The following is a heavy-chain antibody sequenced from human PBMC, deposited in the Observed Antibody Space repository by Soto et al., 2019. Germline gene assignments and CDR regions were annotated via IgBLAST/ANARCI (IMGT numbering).Heavy chain of an antibody. CDR2: IIPIFGTA. J-gene: IGHJ5*02. Sequence: SVKVSCKASGGTFSSYAISWVRQAPGQGLEWMGGIIPIFGTANYAQKFQGRVTITADESTSTAYMELSSLRSEDTAVYYCARASYYDILTGYRGFDPWGQGTLVTVSS. V-gene: IGHV1-69*13. CDR1: GGTFSSYA. CDR3: ARASYYDILTGYRGFDP. D-gene: IGHD3-9*01.